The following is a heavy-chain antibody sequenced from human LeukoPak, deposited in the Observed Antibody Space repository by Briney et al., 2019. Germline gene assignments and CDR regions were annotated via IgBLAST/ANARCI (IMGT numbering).Heavy chain of an antibody. J-gene: IGHJ6*03. Sequence: SETLSLTCTVSGGSISSYYWGWIRQPPGKGLEWIGYIYYSGSTNYNPSLKSRVTISVDTSKNQFSLKLSSVTAADTAVYYCAMNPPSSWTYYYYYMDVWGKGTTVTVSS. CDR3: AMNPPSSWTYYYYYMDV. CDR1: GGSISSYY. CDR2: IYYSGST. V-gene: IGHV4-59*08. D-gene: IGHD6-13*01.